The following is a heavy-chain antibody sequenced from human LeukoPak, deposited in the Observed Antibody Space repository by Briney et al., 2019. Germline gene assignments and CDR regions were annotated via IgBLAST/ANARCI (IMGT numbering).Heavy chain of an antibody. D-gene: IGHD3-3*01. V-gene: IGHV4-4*07. CDR1: GGSISSYY. CDR2: IYTSGST. J-gene: IGHJ6*03. Sequence: SETLSLTCTVSGGSISSYYWSWIRQPAGKGLEWIGRIYTSGSTNYNPSLKSRVTMSVDTSKNQFSLKLSSVTAADTAVYYCARDSYYDFWSGYYTYYYYYYMDVWGKGTTVTVSS. CDR3: ARDSYYDFWSGYYTYYYYYYMDV.